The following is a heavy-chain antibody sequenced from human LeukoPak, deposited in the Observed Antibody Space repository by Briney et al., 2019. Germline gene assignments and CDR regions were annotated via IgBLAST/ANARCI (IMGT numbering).Heavy chain of an antibody. J-gene: IGHJ4*02. D-gene: IGHD5-24*01. CDR2: IYYSGST. CDR1: GGSISSYY. Sequence: SETVSLTCTVPGGSISSYYWSWIRQPPGKGLEWIGYIYYSGSTNYNPSLKSRVAISVDTSKNQFSLKLSSVTAADTAVYYCARERDGYNSLLYDYWGQGTLVTVSS. CDR3: ARERDGYNSLLYDY. V-gene: IGHV4-59*01.